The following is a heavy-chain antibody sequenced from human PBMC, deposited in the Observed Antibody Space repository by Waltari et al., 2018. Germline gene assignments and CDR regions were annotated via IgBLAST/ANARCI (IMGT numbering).Heavy chain of an antibody. J-gene: IGHJ6*02. V-gene: IGHV3-53*01. CDR3: ARAESGGMFDYYYGMDV. Sequence: ELQLVESGGGLLQTGGSLRLSCAASGFNVRTHYMSWVRQALGKGLEGISVIYSGGITYYADAVKGRFTISRDSYRNTLSLQMISLRAEDTAVYYCARAESGGMFDYYYGMDVWGQGTTVTVSS. D-gene: IGHD2-15*01. CDR1: GFNVRTHY. CDR2: IYSGGIT.